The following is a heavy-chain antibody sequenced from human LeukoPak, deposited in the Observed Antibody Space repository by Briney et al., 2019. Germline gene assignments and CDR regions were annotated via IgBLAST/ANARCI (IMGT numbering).Heavy chain of an antibody. Sequence: GASVKVSCKASGYTFTSYGISWVRQAPGQGLEWMGGIIPIFGTANYAQKFQGRVTITADESTSTAYMELSSLRSEDTAVYYCARLYGSGNYRAFDIWAKGQWSPSLQ. CDR3: ARLYGSGNYRAFDI. D-gene: IGHD3-10*01. J-gene: IGHJ3*02. V-gene: IGHV1-69*13. CDR1: GYTFTSYG. CDR2: IIPIFGTA.